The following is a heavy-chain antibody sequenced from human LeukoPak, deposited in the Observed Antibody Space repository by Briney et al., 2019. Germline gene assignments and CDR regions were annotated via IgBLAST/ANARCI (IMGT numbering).Heavy chain of an antibody. CDR3: AKDLLTGTTS. Sequence: PGGSLRLFCSAPGFTFSSYAMSRGRQAPGKGLEWVSAISGSGGSTYYADSVKGRFTISRDNSKNTLYLQMNSLRAEDTAVYYCAKDLLTGTTSWGQGTLVTVSS. J-gene: IGHJ5*02. CDR1: GFTFSSYA. D-gene: IGHD1-7*01. CDR2: ISGSGGST. V-gene: IGHV3-23*01.